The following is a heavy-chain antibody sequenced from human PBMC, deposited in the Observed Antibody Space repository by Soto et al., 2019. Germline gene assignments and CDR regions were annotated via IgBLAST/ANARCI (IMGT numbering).Heavy chain of an antibody. CDR3: ARSAYSSGWYYFDY. CDR2: IIPIFGTA. Sequence: SVKVSCKASGYTFTSYAISWVRQAPGQGLEWMGGIIPIFGTANYAQKFQGRVTITADESTSTAYMELSSLRSEDTAVYYCARSAYSSGWYYFDYWGQGPLVTVSS. V-gene: IGHV1-69*13. D-gene: IGHD6-19*01. J-gene: IGHJ4*02. CDR1: GYTFTSYA.